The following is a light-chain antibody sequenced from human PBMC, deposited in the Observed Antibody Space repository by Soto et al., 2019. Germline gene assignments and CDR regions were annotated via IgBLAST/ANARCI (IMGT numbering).Light chain of an antibody. CDR3: QQSYSTLGT. V-gene: IGKV1-39*01. CDR2: AAS. CDR1: QSTSSY. J-gene: IGKJ1*01. Sequence: DIQMTQSPSSLSASVGDRVTITCRASQSTSSYLYWYQQKPGKAPKLLSYAASSLQSGVPSSFSVSGSGTDCTLTISSLQAEDFATYYCQQSYSTLGTFGQGTKVEIK.